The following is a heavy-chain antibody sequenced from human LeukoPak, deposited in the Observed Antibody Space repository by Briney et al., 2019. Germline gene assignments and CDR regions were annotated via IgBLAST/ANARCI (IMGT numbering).Heavy chain of an antibody. CDR3: ARGDGSRSYGYNDY. CDR1: GYRVTRCG. CDR2: ISGYNGNT. J-gene: IGHJ4*02. Sequence: GASVRVSCKTSGYRVTRCGISEVAQAPGQGLEWMGWISGYNGNTSYADSTDSAQKYQGRVTMTTDKSTTTAYLELRSLRSDDTAMTYCARGDGSRSYGYNDYWGQGTLVTVSS. D-gene: IGHD3-10*01. V-gene: IGHV1-18*01.